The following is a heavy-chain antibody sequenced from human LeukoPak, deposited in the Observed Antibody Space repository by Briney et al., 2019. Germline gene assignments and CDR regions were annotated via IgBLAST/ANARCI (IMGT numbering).Heavy chain of an antibody. J-gene: IGHJ4*02. D-gene: IGHD3-9*01. CDR2: FDPEDGET. CDR1: GYTLTELS. Sequence: ASVKVSCKVSGYTLTELSMHWVRQAPGKGLEWMGGFDPEDGETIYAQKFQGRVTMTEDTSTDTAYMELSSLRSEDTAVYYCASGLDILTGYLFDYWGQGTLVTVSS. CDR3: ASGLDILTGYLFDY. V-gene: IGHV1-24*01.